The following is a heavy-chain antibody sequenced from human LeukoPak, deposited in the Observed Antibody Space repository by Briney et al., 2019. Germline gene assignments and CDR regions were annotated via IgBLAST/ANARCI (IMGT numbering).Heavy chain of an antibody. V-gene: IGHV5-10-1*01. Sequence: GESLKISCKGSGYSFTSYWISWVRQMPVKDLEWMGRIDPSDSYTNYSPSFQGHVTISADKSISTAYLQWSSLKASDTAMYYCARQVSGYDTSIPTTWGQGTLVTVSS. CDR3: ARQVSGYDTSIPTT. D-gene: IGHD5-12*01. J-gene: IGHJ5*02. CDR2: IDPSDSYT. CDR1: GYSFTSYW.